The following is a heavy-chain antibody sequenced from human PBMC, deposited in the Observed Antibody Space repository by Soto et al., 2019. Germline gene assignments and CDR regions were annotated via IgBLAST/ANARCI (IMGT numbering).Heavy chain of an antibody. CDR2: ISYDGSNK. V-gene: IGHV3-30*18. CDR1: GFTFSSYG. J-gene: IGHJ3*02. Sequence: SLRLSCAASGFTFSSYGMHWVRQAPGKGLEWVAVISYDGSNKYYADSVKGRFTISRDNSKNTLYLQMNSLRAEDTAVYYCAKMPEYDYIWGSYRILPNHDAFDIWGQGTMVTVSS. CDR3: AKMPEYDYIWGSYRILPNHDAFDI. D-gene: IGHD3-16*02.